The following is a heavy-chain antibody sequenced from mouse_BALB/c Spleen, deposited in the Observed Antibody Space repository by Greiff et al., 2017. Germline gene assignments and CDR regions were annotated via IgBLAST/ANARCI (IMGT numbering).Heavy chain of an antibody. D-gene: IGHD1-1*01. J-gene: IGHJ4*01. CDR1: GFSLTSYG. Sequence: VQLVESGPGLVQPSQSLSITCTVSGFSLTSYGVHWVRQSPGKGLEWLGVIWSGGSTDYNAAFISRLSISKDNSKSQVFFKMNSLQANDTAIYYCATYGSSPYYYAMDYWGQGTSVTVSS. CDR3: ATYGSSPYYYAMDY. CDR2: IWSGGST. V-gene: IGHV2-2*02.